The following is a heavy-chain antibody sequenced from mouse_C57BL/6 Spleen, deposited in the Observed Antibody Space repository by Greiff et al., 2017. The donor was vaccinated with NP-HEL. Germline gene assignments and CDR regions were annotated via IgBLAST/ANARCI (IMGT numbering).Heavy chain of an antibody. D-gene: IGHD2-2*01. CDR2: INPSSGYT. Sequence: VKLQESGAELARPGASVKMSCKASGYTFTSYTMHWVKQRPGQGLEWIGYINPSSGYTKYNQKFKDKATLTADKSSSTAYMQLSSLTSEDSAVYYCAPYGYDVRFAYWGQGTLVTVSA. J-gene: IGHJ3*01. CDR3: APYGYDVRFAY. V-gene: IGHV1-4*01. CDR1: GYTFTSYT.